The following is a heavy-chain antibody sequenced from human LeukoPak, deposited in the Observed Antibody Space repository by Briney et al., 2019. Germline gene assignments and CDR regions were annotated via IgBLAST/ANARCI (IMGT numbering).Heavy chain of an antibody. CDR3: ARDSLMIVDFFEGYFDY. V-gene: IGHV3-21*01. Sequence: PGGSLRLSCAGAGFTFSGYSMNWVRQAPGKGLEWVSSISSTSTQTYYADSVKGRFTISRDNAKNSLYLQMNSLRAEDTAVYYCARDSLMIVDFFEGYFDYWGQGTLVTVSS. J-gene: IGHJ4*02. CDR1: GFTFSGYS. CDR2: ISSTSTQT. D-gene: IGHD3-22*01.